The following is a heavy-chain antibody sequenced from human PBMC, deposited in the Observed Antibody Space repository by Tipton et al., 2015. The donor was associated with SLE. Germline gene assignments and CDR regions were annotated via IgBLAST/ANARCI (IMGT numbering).Heavy chain of an antibody. CDR1: GFSFSRSW. CDR3: ARGEGYYDY. D-gene: IGHD3-22*01. Sequence: GSLRLSCVASGFSFSRSWMSWVRQAPGKGLEWVANIKQDGTEEYYVDSVKGRFTISRDNAKNSLYLQMNSLSGEDTAIYYCARGEGYYDYWGLGTLVTVSS. V-gene: IGHV3-7*01. CDR2: IKQDGTEE. J-gene: IGHJ4*02.